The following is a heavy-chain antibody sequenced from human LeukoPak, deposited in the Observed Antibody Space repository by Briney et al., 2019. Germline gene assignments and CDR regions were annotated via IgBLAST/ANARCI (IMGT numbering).Heavy chain of an antibody. V-gene: IGHV1-2*02. Sequence: GASVKVSCKASGYTFTGYYMHWVRQAPGQGLEWMGWINPNSGGTNYAQKFQGRVTMARDTSISTAYMELSRLRSDDTAVYYCAKNRGGRWNVDYWGQGTLVTVSS. J-gene: IGHJ4*02. CDR3: AKNRGGRWNVDY. CDR1: GYTFTGYY. CDR2: INPNSGGT. D-gene: IGHD1-1*01.